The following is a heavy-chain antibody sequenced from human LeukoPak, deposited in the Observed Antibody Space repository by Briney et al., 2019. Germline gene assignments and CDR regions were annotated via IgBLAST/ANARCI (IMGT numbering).Heavy chain of an antibody. D-gene: IGHD2/OR15-2a*01. CDR2: IYYSGST. V-gene: IGHV4-59*11. J-gene: IGHJ6*03. CDR3: ARGPFIHMDV. CDR1: GGFISSHY. Sequence: SETLSLTCTVSGGFISSHYWSWIRQPPGKGLEWIGYIYYSGSTNYNPSLKSRVTISVDTSKNQFSLKLSSVTAADTAVYYCARGPFIHMDVWGKGTTVTVSS.